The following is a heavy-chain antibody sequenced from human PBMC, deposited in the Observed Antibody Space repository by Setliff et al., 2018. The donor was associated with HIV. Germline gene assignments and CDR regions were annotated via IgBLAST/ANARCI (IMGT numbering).Heavy chain of an antibody. CDR3: ARETYDYVWGTYRYRPRHFDY. Sequence: GGSLRLSCAASGFSFSSYALHWVRQAPGKGLEWVAVISYDGTNKYYADSVKGRFTISRDNSKNTVYLQMNSLRAEDTAVYYCARETYDYVWGTYRYRPRHFDYWGQGTLVTVSS. D-gene: IGHD3-16*02. V-gene: IGHV3-30*04. J-gene: IGHJ4*02. CDR1: GFSFSSYA. CDR2: ISYDGTNK.